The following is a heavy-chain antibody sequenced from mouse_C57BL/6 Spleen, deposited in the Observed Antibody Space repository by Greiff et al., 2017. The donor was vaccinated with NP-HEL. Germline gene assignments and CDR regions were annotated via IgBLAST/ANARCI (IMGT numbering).Heavy chain of an antibody. J-gene: IGHJ1*03. CDR1: GYTFTDYE. D-gene: IGHD1-1*01. V-gene: IGHV1-15*01. Sequence: QVQLQQSGAELVRPGASVTLSCKASGYTFTDYEMHWVKQTPVHGLEWIGAIDPETGGTAYNQKFKGKAILTAGKSSSTAYMELRSLTSEDSAVYYCTYYYGSSHWYFDVWGTGTTVTVSS. CDR3: TYYYGSSHWYFDV. CDR2: IDPETGGT.